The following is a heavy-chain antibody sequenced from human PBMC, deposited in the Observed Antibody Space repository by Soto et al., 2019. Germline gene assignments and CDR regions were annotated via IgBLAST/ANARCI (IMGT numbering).Heavy chain of an antibody. CDR2: ISSSSTTI. CDR3: ARAGHSSSLPDY. Sequence: QVQLVESGGGLVKPGGSLRLSCAASGFTFSDNYMSWIRQAQGKGLEWVSYISSSSTTIYYADSVKGRFIISRDNAKNSLYLQMNSLRAEDTAVYYCARAGHSSSLPDYWGQGTLVTVSS. V-gene: IGHV3-11*01. J-gene: IGHJ4*02. D-gene: IGHD6-13*01. CDR1: GFTFSDNY.